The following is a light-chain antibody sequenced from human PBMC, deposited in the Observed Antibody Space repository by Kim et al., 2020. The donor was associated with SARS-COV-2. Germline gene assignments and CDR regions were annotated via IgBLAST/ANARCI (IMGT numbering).Light chain of an antibody. CDR1: SSNIGAGYD. Sequence: TISFTGSSSNIGAGYDVHWYQQLPGTAPKLLIYGNFNRPSGVPDRFSGSKSGTSASLAITGLQAEDEADYYCQSYDNSLSDSRHVVFGGGTQLTVL. V-gene: IGLV1-40*01. J-gene: IGLJ2*01. CDR3: QSYDNSLSDSRHVV. CDR2: GNF.